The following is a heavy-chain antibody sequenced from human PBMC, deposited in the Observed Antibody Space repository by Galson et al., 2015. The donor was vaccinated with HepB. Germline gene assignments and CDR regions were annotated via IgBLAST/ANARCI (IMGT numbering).Heavy chain of an antibody. V-gene: IGHV3-11*04. CDR1: GFTFSDYY. CDR2: ISSSSSTI. CDR3: ARRLMGYYGSGLGFDY. J-gene: IGHJ4*02. D-gene: IGHD3-10*01. Sequence: SLRLSCAASGFTFSDYYMSWIRQAPGKGLEWVSYISSSSSTIYYADSVKGRFTISRDNAKNPLYLQMNSLRDEDTAVYYCARRLMGYYGSGLGFDYWGQGTLVTVSS.